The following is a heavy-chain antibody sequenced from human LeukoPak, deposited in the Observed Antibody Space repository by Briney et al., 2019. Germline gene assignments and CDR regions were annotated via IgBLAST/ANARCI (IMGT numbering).Heavy chain of an antibody. CDR2: INWNSGRI. V-gene: IGHV3-9*01. D-gene: IGHD5-12*01. CDR3: SKGAGYEQESRLEY. CDR1: GFTFTSYW. Sequence: QAGGSLRLSCAASGFTFTSYWMHWVRQAPGKGLVWVSGINWNSGRIDYMDSVRGRFTISRDNAKNSLYLQMNSLRGEDTAFYYCSKGAGYEQESRLEYWGPGALVTVSS. J-gene: IGHJ4*02.